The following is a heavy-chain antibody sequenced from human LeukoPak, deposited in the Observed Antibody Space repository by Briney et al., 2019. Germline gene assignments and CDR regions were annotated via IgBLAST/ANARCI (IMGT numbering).Heavy chain of an antibody. CDR1: GGTFSSYA. D-gene: IGHD4-11*01. Sequence: ASVKVSCKASGGTFSSYAISWVRQAPGQGLEWMGRIIPILGIANYAQKFQGRVTITTDESTSTAYMELSSLRSEDTAVYYCARGSNSLYYYYYMDVWGKGTTVTVSS. CDR3: ARGSNSLYYYYYMDV. J-gene: IGHJ6*03. V-gene: IGHV1-69*04. CDR2: IIPILGIA.